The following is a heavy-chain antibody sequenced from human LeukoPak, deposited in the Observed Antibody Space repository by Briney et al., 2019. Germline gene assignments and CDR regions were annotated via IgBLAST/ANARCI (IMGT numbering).Heavy chain of an antibody. CDR1: GFTFSGST. J-gene: IGHJ4*02. CDR2: IRSKANNYAT. CDR3: TREGTQLWELLDY. Sequence: PGGSLRLSCAASGFTFSGSTMHWVRQASGKGLEWVGRIRSKANNYATAYATSVKGRFTLSRDDSKNTAYLQMNSLKTEDTAVYYCTREGTQLWELLDYWGQGTLVTVSS. V-gene: IGHV3-73*01. D-gene: IGHD1-26*01.